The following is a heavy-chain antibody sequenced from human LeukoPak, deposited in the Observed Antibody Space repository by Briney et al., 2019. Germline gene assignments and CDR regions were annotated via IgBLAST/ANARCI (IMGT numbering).Heavy chain of an antibody. J-gene: IGHJ6*03. V-gene: IGHV3-15*01. CDR1: GFTFSNAW. CDR3: TTAGLESGYYYYYYMDV. Sequence: GGSLRFFCAASGFTFSNAWMSWVRQAPGKGLEWVGRIKSKTDGGTTDYAAPVKGRFTISRDDSKNTLYLQMNSLKTEDTAVYYCTTAGLESGYYYYYYMDVWGKGTTVTVSS. CDR2: IKSKTDGGTT. D-gene: IGHD3-3*01.